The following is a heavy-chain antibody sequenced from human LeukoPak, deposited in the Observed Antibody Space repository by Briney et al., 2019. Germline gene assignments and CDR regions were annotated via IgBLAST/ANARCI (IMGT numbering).Heavy chain of an antibody. V-gene: IGHV3-66*01. D-gene: IGHD3-16*01. Sequence: GGSLRLSCAASGFTVSSNYMSWVRQAPGNGLEWVSVIYGGGSTYYADSVKGRFTISRDNSKNTLYLQMNSLRAEDTAVYYCARGGGLTYYYGMDVWGQGTTVTVSS. CDR3: ARGGGLTYYYGMDV. CDR2: IYGGGST. CDR1: GFTVSSNY. J-gene: IGHJ6*02.